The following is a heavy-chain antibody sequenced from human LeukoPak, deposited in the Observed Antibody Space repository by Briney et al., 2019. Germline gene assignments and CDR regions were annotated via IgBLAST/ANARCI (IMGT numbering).Heavy chain of an antibody. CDR3: AKWRCSSTSGYENDAFDI. J-gene: IGHJ3*02. CDR1: GGSFSGYY. V-gene: IGHV4-34*01. D-gene: IGHD2-2*01. CDR2: INHSGST. Sequence: SETLSLTCAVSGGSFSGYYWSWIRQPPGKGLEWMGEINHSGSTNYNPSLKSRVTISVDTSKNQFSLKLSSVTAAETVLYYGAKWRCSSTSGYENDAFDIWGQGTMVTVSS.